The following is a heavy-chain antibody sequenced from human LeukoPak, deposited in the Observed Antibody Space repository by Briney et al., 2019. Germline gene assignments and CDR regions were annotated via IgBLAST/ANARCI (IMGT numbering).Heavy chain of an antibody. Sequence: GESLKISCKGSGYSFTSYWIGWVRQMPGKGLEWMGIIYPGDSDTRYSPSFQGQVTISADKPISTAYLQWSSLKASDTAMYYCARRPPSPPYYFDYWGQGTLVTVSS. CDR3: ARRPPSPPYYFDY. J-gene: IGHJ4*02. V-gene: IGHV5-51*01. CDR1: GYSFTSYW. CDR2: IYPGDSDT.